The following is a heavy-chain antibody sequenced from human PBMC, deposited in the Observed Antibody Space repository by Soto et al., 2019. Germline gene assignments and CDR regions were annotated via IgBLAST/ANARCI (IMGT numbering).Heavy chain of an antibody. V-gene: IGHV4-59*05. CDR1: GGSISSYY. CDR2: IYYSGST. J-gene: IGHJ6*02. D-gene: IGHD2-8*01. Sequence: SETLSLTCTVSGGSISSYYWSWIRQSPGKGLEWIGSIYYSGSTYYNPSLKSRVTISVDTSKNQFSLKLSSVTAADTAVYYCGCIAYYYYGMDVWGQGTTVTVSS. CDR3: GCIAYYYYGMDV.